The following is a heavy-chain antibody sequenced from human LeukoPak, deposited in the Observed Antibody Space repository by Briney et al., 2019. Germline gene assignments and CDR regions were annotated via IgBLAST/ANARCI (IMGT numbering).Heavy chain of an antibody. D-gene: IGHD3-16*01. Sequence: SETLSLTCTVSGGSISSSSYYWGWIRQPPGKGLEWIGSIYYSGSSYYNPSLKSRVTISVDTSKNQFSLRLSSVTAADTAVYYCARSPPPGATAFGVVDYWGQGTLVTVSS. CDR3: ARSPPPGATAFGVVDY. J-gene: IGHJ4*02. V-gene: IGHV4-39*01. CDR2: IYYSGSS. CDR1: GGSISSSSYY.